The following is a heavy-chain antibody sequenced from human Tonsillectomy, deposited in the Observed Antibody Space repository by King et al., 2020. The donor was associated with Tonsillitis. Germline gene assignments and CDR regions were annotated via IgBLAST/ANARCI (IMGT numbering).Heavy chain of an antibody. CDR3: ARAITISGVIIDAFDI. CDR2: IYYSGST. D-gene: IGHD3-3*01. J-gene: IGHJ3*02. Sequence: QLQESGPGLVKPSETLSLTCTVSGGSISSYYWSWIRQPPGKGLEWIGYIYYSGSTNYNPSLKSRVTISVDTSKNQFSLKVSSVTAADTAVYYCARAITISGVIIDAFDIWGQGTMVTVSS. V-gene: IGHV4-59*08. CDR1: GGSISSYY.